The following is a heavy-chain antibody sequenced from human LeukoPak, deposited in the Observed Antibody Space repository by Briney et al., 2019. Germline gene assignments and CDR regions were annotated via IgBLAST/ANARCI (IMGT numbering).Heavy chain of an antibody. CDR3: ARGYSSGWYHYYYMDV. CDR1: GFTFSSYW. Sequence: GGSLRLSCAASGFTFSSYWMSWVRQAPGKGLEWVANIKQDGSEKYYVDSVKGRFTISRDNSKNTLYLQMNSLRAEDTAVYYCARGYSSGWYHYYYMDVWGKGTTVTISS. V-gene: IGHV3-7*01. D-gene: IGHD6-19*01. J-gene: IGHJ6*03. CDR2: IKQDGSEK.